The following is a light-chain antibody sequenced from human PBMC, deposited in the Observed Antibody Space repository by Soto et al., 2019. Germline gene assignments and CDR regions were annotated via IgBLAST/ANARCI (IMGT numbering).Light chain of an antibody. J-gene: IGKJ1*01. CDR2: DAS. Sequence: DIRMTQSPSPLSASVGDRVTITCRAIQTIRTRLAWYQQKPGKAPKLLIYDASTLESGVPSRFSGSGSETDFTLTISGLQPEDFATYYCQHYSSFYRTFGQGTTVDI. V-gene: IGKV1-5*01. CDR3: QHYSSFYRT. CDR1: QTIRTR.